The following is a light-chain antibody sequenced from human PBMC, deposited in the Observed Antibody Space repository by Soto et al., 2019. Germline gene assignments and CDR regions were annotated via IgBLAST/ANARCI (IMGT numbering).Light chain of an antibody. CDR1: QSVSSY. V-gene: IGKV3-11*01. J-gene: IGKJ4*01. CDR2: DPS. CDR3: QQRYNWLT. Sequence: EIVLTQSPATLSLSPGERATLSCRASQSVSSYLAWYQQKPGQAPRLLIYDPSSRATGIPARFSGSGSGTDFTLTISSLEPEDSAVYYCQQRYNWLTFGGGTKVEIK.